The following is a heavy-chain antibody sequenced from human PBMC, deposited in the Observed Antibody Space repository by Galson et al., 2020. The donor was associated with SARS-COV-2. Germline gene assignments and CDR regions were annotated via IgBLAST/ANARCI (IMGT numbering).Heavy chain of an antibody. CDR1: ALTFSSYA. CDR2: ISGSGGSP. Sequence: GGSLRLSCAASALTFSSYAMSCLRQAPGKGLEWVSAISGSGGSPYYADSLKGRFTISRDNSKNTLYLQMNSLRAEDTAVYYCAKDKGLDYYDSSGYYYDYWGQGTLVTVSA. J-gene: IGHJ4*02. CDR3: AKDKGLDYYDSSGYYYDY. D-gene: IGHD3-22*01. V-gene: IGHV3-23*01.